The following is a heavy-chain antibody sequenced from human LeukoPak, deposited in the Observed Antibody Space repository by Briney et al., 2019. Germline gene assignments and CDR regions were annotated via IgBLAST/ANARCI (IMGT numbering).Heavy chain of an antibody. J-gene: IGHJ2*01. CDR1: GFTFSSYA. CDR3: AREDGPAGTGWYFDL. D-gene: IGHD6-13*01. V-gene: IGHV3-23*01. Sequence: GGSLRLSCAASGFTFSSYAMNRVRQAPGKGLEWVSGISDDGDSTHYADSVKGRFTISRDNSKNTLYLQMNSLRAEDTALYYCAREDGPAGTGWYFDLWGRGTLVTVSS. CDR2: ISDDGDST.